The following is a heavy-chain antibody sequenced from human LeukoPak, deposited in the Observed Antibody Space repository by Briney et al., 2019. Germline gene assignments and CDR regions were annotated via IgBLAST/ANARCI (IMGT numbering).Heavy chain of an antibody. V-gene: IGHV3-7*01. Sequence: GGSLRLSCVASGFTFSSYWMSWVRQAPGKGLEWVASTKQDGSEASSVGSVKGRFTISRDNAKNSLYLQMNSLRAEDTAVYYCARERGLSYWGQGTLVTVSS. J-gene: IGHJ4*02. CDR3: ARERGLSY. CDR2: TKQDGSEA. D-gene: IGHD3-10*01. CDR1: GFTFSSYW.